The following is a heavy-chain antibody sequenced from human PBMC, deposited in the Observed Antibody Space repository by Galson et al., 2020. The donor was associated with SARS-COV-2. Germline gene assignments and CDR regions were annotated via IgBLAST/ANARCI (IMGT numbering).Heavy chain of an antibody. V-gene: IGHV4-39*01. J-gene: IGHJ4*02. CDR2: IYYSGST. CDR3: ARRLQYGIRGGGRYFDY. D-gene: IGHD3-10*01. CDR1: GGSISSSSYY. Sequence: SETLSLTCTVSGGSISSSSYYWGWIRQPPGKGLEWIGSIYYSGSTYYNPSLKSRVTISVDTSKNQFSLKLSSVTAADTAVYYCARRLQYGIRGGGRYFDYWGQGTLVTVSS.